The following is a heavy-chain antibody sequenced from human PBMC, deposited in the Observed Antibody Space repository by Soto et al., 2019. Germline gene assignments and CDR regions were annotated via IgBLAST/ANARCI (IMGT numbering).Heavy chain of an antibody. J-gene: IGHJ4*02. CDR1: GTSISSYY. V-gene: IGHV4-59*01. CDR2: IHYSGTT. CDR3: ARYYSYAIDY. D-gene: IGHD2-8*01. Sequence: SETLSLTCTVSGTSISSYYWSWIRQPPGKGLEWIANIHYSGTTNYNPSLASRVTLSVDTSKNQFSLKMTSVTAADRAMYFCARYYSYAIDYWGRGTLVTVSS.